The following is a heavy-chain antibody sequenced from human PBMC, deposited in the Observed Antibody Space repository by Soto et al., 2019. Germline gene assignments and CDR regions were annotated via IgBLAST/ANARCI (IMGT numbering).Heavy chain of an antibody. CDR3: AREIMVRGVIIFYYCYYGMDV. J-gene: IGHJ6*02. V-gene: IGHV3-7*03. Sequence: PGGSLRLSCAASGFTFSSYWISWVRQAPGKGLEWVANIKQDVGEKYYVDSVKGRFTISRDNAKNSLYLQMNSLRAEDTAVYYCAREIMVRGVIIFYYCYYGMDVWGQGTRVTFSS. CDR2: IKQDVGEK. CDR1: GFTFSSYW. D-gene: IGHD3-10*01.